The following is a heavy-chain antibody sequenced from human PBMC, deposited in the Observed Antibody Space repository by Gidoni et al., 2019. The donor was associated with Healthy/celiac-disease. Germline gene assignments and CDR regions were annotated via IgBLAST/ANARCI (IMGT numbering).Heavy chain of an antibody. CDR3: ARTGPAKGYSSSWYYFDY. J-gene: IGHJ4*02. V-gene: IGHV4-34*01. CDR1: GGSLSGYY. D-gene: IGHD6-13*01. Sequence: QVQLQQWGAGLLKPSATLSLTCAVYGGSLSGYYWSWIRQPPGKGLEWIGEINHSGSTNYNPSLKSRVTISVDTSKNQFSLKLSSVTAADTAVYYCARTGPAKGYSSSWYYFDYWGQGTLVTVSS. CDR2: INHSGST.